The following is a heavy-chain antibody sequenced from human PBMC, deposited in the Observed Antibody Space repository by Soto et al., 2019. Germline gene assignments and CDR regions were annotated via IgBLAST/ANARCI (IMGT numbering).Heavy chain of an antibody. V-gene: IGHV1-69*13. CDR3: ARDLPLHPVVAASEWQDMDV. D-gene: IGHD2-15*01. Sequence: SVKVSCKASGGTFSSYAISWVRQAPGQGLEWMGGIIPIFGTANYAQKFQGRVTITADESTSTAYMELSSLRSEDTAVYYCARDLPLHPVVAASEWQDMDVWGQGTTVTVSS. J-gene: IGHJ6*02. CDR1: GGTFSSYA. CDR2: IIPIFGTA.